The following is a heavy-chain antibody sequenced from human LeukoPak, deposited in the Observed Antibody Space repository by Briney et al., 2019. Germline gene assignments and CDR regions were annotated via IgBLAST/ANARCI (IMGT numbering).Heavy chain of an antibody. CDR1: GGSISSYY. Sequence: SETLSLTCTVSGGSISSYYWSWIRQPPGKGLEWIGYMYYSDNTNYNPSLKSRVTISVDTSKNQVSLKLYSVTAADTAVYYCAGGGRSGSYDYYFDYWGQGTQVTVSS. D-gene: IGHD1-26*01. CDR2: MYYSDNT. CDR3: AGGGRSGSYDYYFDY. J-gene: IGHJ4*02. V-gene: IGHV4-59*01.